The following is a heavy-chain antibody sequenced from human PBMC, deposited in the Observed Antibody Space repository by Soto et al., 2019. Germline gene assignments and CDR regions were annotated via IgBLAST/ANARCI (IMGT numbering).Heavy chain of an antibody. CDR1: EFTFSSYA. Sequence: EVQLLESGGGLVQPGGSLRLSCAASEFTFSSYAMGWVRQAPGKGLQWVSSISGGGDTTYDADSVKGRLTISRDNSKNTLYLQMNTLRAEDTAVYYCAKESSSTSWYGEWAYFDYWGQGTLVTVSS. CDR3: AKESSSTSWYGEWAYFDY. V-gene: IGHV3-23*01. J-gene: IGHJ4*02. CDR2: ISGGGDTT. D-gene: IGHD6-13*01.